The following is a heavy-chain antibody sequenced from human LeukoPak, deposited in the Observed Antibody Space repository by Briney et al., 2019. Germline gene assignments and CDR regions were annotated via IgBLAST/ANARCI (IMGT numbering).Heavy chain of an antibody. J-gene: IGHJ3*02. V-gene: IGHV4-34*01. CDR2: INHSGST. CDR3: AKLGPSAWYEAFDI. CDR1: GGSFSGYY. D-gene: IGHD6-19*01. Sequence: ASKTLSLTCAVYGGSFSGYYWSWIRQPPGKGLEWIGEINHSGSTNYNPSLKSRVTISVDTSKNQFSLKLTSVTAADTAVYYCAKLGPSAWYEAFDIWGQGTMVTVSS.